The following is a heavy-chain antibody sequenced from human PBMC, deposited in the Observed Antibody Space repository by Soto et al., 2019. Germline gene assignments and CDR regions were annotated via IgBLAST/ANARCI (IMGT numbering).Heavy chain of an antibody. V-gene: IGHV3-30*18. CDR2: ISYDGSDK. CDR1: GFSFSSYG. D-gene: IGHD3-22*01. Sequence: VQLLESGGGLVQPGGSLRLSCAASGFSFSSYGMHWVRQAPGKGLEWVAVISYDGSDKYYADSVKGRFTISRDNSKNTLFLQMNSLRAEDTAMYYCAKPYYYSSSGYYYFDSWGQGTLVTVSS. CDR3: AKPYYYSSSGYYYFDS. J-gene: IGHJ4*02.